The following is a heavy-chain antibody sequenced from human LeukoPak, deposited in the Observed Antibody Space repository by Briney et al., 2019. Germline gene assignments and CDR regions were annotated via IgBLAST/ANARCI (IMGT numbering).Heavy chain of an antibody. Sequence: PGGSLRLSCAASGFTFSNSWMSWVRQAPGKGLEWVANIKEDGSEKYYVDSVKGRFTISTDSAKNSLFLQMNSLRAEDTAVYYCARHNTIFGVVSYFDYWGQGTLVTVSS. CDR3: ARHNTIFGVVSYFDY. D-gene: IGHD3-3*01. J-gene: IGHJ4*02. V-gene: IGHV3-7*05. CDR2: IKEDGSEK. CDR1: GFTFSNSW.